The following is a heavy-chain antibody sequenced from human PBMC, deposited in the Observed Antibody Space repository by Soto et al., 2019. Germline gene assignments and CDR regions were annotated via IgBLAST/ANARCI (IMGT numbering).Heavy chain of an antibody. J-gene: IGHJ3*02. Sequence: GGYQRLSCAASGFTFSSYAMSWVRQAPGKGLEWVSAISGSGGSTYYADSVKGWFTISRDNSKNTLYLQMNSLRAEDTAVYYCAKDGLVYSDAFDICGQGTMLTVSS. CDR3: AKDGLVYSDAFDI. D-gene: IGHD2-15*01. CDR1: GFTFSSYA. CDR2: ISGSGGST. V-gene: IGHV3-23*01.